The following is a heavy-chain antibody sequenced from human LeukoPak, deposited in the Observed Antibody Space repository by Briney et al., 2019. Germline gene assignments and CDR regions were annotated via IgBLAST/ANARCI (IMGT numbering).Heavy chain of an antibody. CDR1: GYTFTSYY. V-gene: IGHV1-46*01. J-gene: IGHJ6*02. CDR2: INPSGGST. CDR3: ATDIHDYGGNSPYYYYGMDV. D-gene: IGHD4-23*01. Sequence: ASVKVSCKASGYTFTSYYIHWVRQVPGQGLEWMGIINPSGGSTTYAQKFQGRVTMTRDTSTSTVYMELSSLRSEDTAVYYCATDIHDYGGNSPYYYYGMDVWGQGTTVTVSS.